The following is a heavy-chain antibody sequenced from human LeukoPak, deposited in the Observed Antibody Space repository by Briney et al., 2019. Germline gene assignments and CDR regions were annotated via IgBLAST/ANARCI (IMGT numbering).Heavy chain of an antibody. CDR2: IYYSGST. D-gene: IGHD4-23*01. CDR3: ARTYGGNSGWFRWFDP. Sequence: SETLSLTCTVSGGSISSSSYYWGWIRQPPGKGLEWIGSIYYSGSTYYNPSLKSRVTISVDTSKNQFSLKLSSVTAADTAVYYCARTYGGNSGWFRWFDPWGQGTLVTVSS. CDR1: GGSISSSSYY. V-gene: IGHV4-39*07. J-gene: IGHJ5*02.